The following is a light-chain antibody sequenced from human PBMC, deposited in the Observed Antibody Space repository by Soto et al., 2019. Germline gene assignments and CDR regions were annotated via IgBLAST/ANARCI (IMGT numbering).Light chain of an antibody. Sequence: IQMTQSPSSLSASVGDRVTITCRASQGIRSYLAWYRQRPGKAPELLIYGASTLRPGGASRFSGSGSGTEFTLTISSLQPEDFATYFCQQLNTFPPFFTFGPGTKVDIK. CDR3: QQLNTFPPFFT. V-gene: IGKV1-9*01. CDR1: QGIRSY. CDR2: GAS. J-gene: IGKJ3*01.